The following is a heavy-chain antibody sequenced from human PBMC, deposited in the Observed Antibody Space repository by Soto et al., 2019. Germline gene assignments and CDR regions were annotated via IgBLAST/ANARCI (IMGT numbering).Heavy chain of an antibody. V-gene: IGHV4-30-4*01. J-gene: IGHJ6*02. CDR1: VGSINSGDYY. CDR3: ARDRYYGSGTYYNFYSGMDV. CDR2: IFHSGST. Sequence: PSESLSLTCTVSVGSINSGDYYWTWFLQPPGKGLEWIGNIFHSGSTYYTPSLQSRVTISLDTSKNHFSLKLSSVTPADTAVYYCARDRYYGSGTYYNFYSGMDVWGQGTTVTVSS. D-gene: IGHD3-10*01.